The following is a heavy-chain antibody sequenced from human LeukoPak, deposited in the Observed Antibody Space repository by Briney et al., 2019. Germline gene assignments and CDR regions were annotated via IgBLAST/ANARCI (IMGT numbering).Heavy chain of an antibody. D-gene: IGHD3-10*01. CDR2: INPNSGGT. CDR1: GYTFTGYY. V-gene: IGHV1-2*02. CDR3: ARVAGYYGSGSYKPADAFDI. J-gene: IGHJ3*02. Sequence: ASVKVSCKASGYTFTGYYMHWVRQAPGQGLEWMGWINPNSGGTNYAQKFQGRVTMTRDTSISTAYMELSRLRSDDTAVYYCARVAGYYGSGSYKPADAFDIWGQGTMVTVSS.